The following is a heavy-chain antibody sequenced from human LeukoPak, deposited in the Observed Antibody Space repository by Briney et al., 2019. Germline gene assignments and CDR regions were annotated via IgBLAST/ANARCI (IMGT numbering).Heavy chain of an antibody. CDR1: GYTFTGYY. CDR2: INPNSGGT. Sequence: ASVKVSCKASGYTFTGYYMHWVRQAPGQGLEWMGWINPNSGGTNYAQKFQGRVTMTRDTSISTAYMELSRLRSGDTAVYYCARCPWYCSGGSCYSLAFDIWGQGTMVTVSS. V-gene: IGHV1-2*02. J-gene: IGHJ3*02. CDR3: ARCPWYCSGGSCYSLAFDI. D-gene: IGHD2-15*01.